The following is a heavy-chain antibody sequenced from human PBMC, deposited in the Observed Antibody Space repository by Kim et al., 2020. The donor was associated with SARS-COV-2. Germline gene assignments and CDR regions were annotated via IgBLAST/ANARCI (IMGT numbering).Heavy chain of an antibody. CDR3: ARCPIGVTATGTRTYGMDV. CDR1: GGSFSGFY. D-gene: IGHD6-13*01. CDR2: ISYGGST. Sequence: SETLSLTCAVSGGSFSGFYWSWVRQPPGKGLEWVGEISYGGSTNYNPSLKSRVTISVDTSKNQFSLKLSSVTAADTAVYYCARCPIGVTATGTRTYGMDVWGQGNTVTVSS. J-gene: IGHJ6*02. V-gene: IGHV4-34*01.